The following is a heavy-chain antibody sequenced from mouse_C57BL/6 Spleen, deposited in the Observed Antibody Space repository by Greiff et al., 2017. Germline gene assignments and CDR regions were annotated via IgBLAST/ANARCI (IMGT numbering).Heavy chain of an antibody. CDR3: SSPSYDSNDYFDY. CDR2: INPNNGGT. V-gene: IGHV1-22*01. D-gene: IGHD2-5*01. CDR1: GYTFTDYN. Sequence: EVQLQQSGPELVKPGASVKMSCKASGYTFTDYNMHWVKQSHGKSLEWIGYINPNNGGTSYNQKFKGKATLTVNKSSSTAYMELRSLTSEDSAVYYWSSPSYDSNDYFDYWGQGTTLTVSS. J-gene: IGHJ2*01.